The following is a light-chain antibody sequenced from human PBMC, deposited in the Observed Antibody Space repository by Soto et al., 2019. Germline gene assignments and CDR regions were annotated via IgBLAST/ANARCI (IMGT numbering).Light chain of an antibody. J-gene: IGKJ5*01. CDR1: QGISSA. Sequence: ILLTQSPASLSAWVDERLTIAARPSQGISSALAWYQQKPGKAPKLLIYAASTLQSGVPSRFSGSGSGTDFTLTISSLQPEDFATYYCQQLNSYPSITFGQGTRLEIK. V-gene: IGKV1-13*02. CDR3: QQLNSYPSIT. CDR2: AAS.